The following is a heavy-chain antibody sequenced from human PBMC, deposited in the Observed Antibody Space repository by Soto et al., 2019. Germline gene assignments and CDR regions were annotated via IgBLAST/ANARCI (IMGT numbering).Heavy chain of an antibody. CDR3: APVRGVARYWFDT. J-gene: IGHJ5*02. CDR1: GSSLTELS. V-gene: IGHV1-24*01. CDR2: FDAKDGKV. Sequence: GASVKVSSKVSGSSLTELSIHWVRQAPGKGLEWMGGFDAKDGKVVYAQTLAARVTMTEDTATDTVYMELESLTSEDTAVYHCAPVRGVARYWFDTWGPGILVTVSS. D-gene: IGHD2-8*02.